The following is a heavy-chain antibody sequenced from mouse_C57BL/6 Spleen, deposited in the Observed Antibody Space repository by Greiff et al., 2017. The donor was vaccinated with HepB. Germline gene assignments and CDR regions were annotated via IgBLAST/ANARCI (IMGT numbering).Heavy chain of an antibody. CDR3: ARSLTTVVATDY. J-gene: IGHJ2*01. CDR1: GYTFTSYW. V-gene: IGHV1-72*01. D-gene: IGHD1-1*01. Sequence: LQQPGAELVKPGASVKLSCKASGYTFTSYWMPWVQQRPGRGLEWIGRIDPYSGGTTYNEKFKSKATLTVDKPSSTAYMQLSSLTSEDSAVYYCARSLTTVVATDYWGQGTTLTVSS. CDR2: IDPYSGGT.